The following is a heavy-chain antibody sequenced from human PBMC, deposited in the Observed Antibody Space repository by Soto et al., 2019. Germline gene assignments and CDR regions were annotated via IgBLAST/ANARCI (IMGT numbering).Heavy chain of an antibody. V-gene: IGHV1-3*01. CDR1: GYTFTSYG. J-gene: IGHJ3*02. Sequence: ASVKVSCKASGYTFTSYGISWVRQAPGQGLEWMGWINAGNGNTKYSQKFQGRVTITRDTSASTAYIELSSLRSEDTAVYYCASAPLNYDILTGYSNDAFDIWGQGTMVTVSS. CDR2: INAGNGNT. D-gene: IGHD3-9*01. CDR3: ASAPLNYDILTGYSNDAFDI.